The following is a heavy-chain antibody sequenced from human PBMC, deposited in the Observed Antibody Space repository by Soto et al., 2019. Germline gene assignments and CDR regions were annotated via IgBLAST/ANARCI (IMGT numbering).Heavy chain of an antibody. D-gene: IGHD6-6*01. CDR3: ARAVNEGAARGFDY. V-gene: IGHV4-30-2*01. Sequence: QLQLQESGSGLVKPSQTLSLTCAVSGGSISSGGYSWSWIRQPPGKGLEWIGYIYHSGSTYYNPSLKSRVTISVDRSKNQFSLKLSSVTAADTAVYYCARAVNEGAARGFDYRGQGTLVTVSS. J-gene: IGHJ4*02. CDR2: IYHSGST. CDR1: GGSISSGGYS.